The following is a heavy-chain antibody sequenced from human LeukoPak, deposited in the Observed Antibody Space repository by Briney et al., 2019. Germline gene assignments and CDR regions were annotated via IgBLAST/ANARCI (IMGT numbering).Heavy chain of an antibody. D-gene: IGHD2-21*02. CDR2: LNHRGST. CDR3: ARVGYCGGDCYPFDY. J-gene: IGHJ4*02. Sequence: PSETLSLTCAISGGSFSGYYWSWIRQPPGKGLEWIGELNHRGSTNYNPSLKSRVTISVETSTNSFSLQLSSVTAADTAVYYCARVGYCGGDCYPFDYWGEGTLTTISS. V-gene: IGHV4-34*01. CDR1: GGSFSGYY.